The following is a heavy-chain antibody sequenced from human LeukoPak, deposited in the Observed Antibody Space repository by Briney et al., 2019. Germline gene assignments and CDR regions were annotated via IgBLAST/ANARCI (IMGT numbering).Heavy chain of an antibody. J-gene: IGHJ4*02. CDR1: GFTFSSYC. Sequence: GGSLRLSCAASGFTFSSYCMHWVRQAPGKGLEWVSVISYDGSNKYYADSVKGRFTISRDNSKNTLYLQMNSLRAEDTAVYYCAKDNSYLDYWGQGTLVTVSS. CDR2: ISYDGSNK. V-gene: IGHV3-30*18. CDR3: AKDNSYLDY.